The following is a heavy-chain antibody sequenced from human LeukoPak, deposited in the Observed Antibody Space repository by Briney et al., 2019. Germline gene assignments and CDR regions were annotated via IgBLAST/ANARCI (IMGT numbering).Heavy chain of an antibody. J-gene: IGHJ4*02. CDR3: AREGLGELALDY. Sequence: ASVKVSCKASGYTFTSYGISWVRQAPGQGLEWMGWISTYNGDTNYAQKLQGRVTMTTDTSTSTAYMELRSLRSDDTAVYYCAREGLGELALDYWGQGTLVTVSS. V-gene: IGHV1-18*01. CDR1: GYTFTSYG. D-gene: IGHD3-16*01. CDR2: ISTYNGDT.